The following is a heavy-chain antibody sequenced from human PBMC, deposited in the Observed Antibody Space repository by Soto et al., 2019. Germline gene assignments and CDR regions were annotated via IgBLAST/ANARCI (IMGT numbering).Heavy chain of an antibody. CDR3: TRHLMYF. CDR2: IRSKANNYAA. CDR1: GFTFSASA. J-gene: IGHJ6*02. Sequence: PGGSLRLSCATSGFTFSASAMHWVRQASGKGLEWVGHIRSKANNYAAAYAASVKGRFTISRDDSKNTAYLQMNSLKTEDMSVYYCTRHLMYFWDQGTTVTVSS. V-gene: IGHV3-73*01.